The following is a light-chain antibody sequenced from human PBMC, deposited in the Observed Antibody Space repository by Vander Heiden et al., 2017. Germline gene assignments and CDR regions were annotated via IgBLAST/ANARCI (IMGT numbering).Light chain of an antibody. CDR3: QQYNRYPFT. Sequence: DIQLTQSASSLSASVGDRVTITCLVSQAISNYLAWFQQKPGKAPQLLIYATSSVQSGVPSKFSGSGSGTDFTLTISSVQAEDFGTYYCQQYNRYPFTFGHGTKVDIK. CDR2: ATS. J-gene: IGKJ3*01. V-gene: IGKV1-16*02. CDR1: QAISNY.